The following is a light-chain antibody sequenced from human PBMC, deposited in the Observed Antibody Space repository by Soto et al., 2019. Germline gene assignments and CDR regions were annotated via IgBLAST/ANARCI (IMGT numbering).Light chain of an antibody. CDR3: SSYTSSTTYV. CDR2: DVS. CDR1: SNDIGTYNY. J-gene: IGLJ1*01. V-gene: IGLV2-14*03. Sequence: QSALTQPASVSGSPGQSITISCTGTSNDIGTYNYVSWYQHHPDKAPKLMIYDVSHRPSGVSNRFSGSKSGNTASLTISGLQAEDEADYYCSSYTSSTTYVFGTGIKLTVL.